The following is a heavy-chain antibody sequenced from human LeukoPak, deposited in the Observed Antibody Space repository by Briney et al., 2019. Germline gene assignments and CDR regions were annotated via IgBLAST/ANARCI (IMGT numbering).Heavy chain of an antibody. CDR2: ISGSGGST. Sequence: GGSLRLSCAASGFTFSSYGMSWVRQAPGKGLEWVSAISGSGGSTYYADSVKGRFTISRDNSKNSLYLQMNSLRVEDTAVYYCAKTRSARGRFDYWGQGTLVIVSS. J-gene: IGHJ4*02. CDR1: GFTFSSYG. V-gene: IGHV3-23*01. CDR3: AKTRSARGRFDY.